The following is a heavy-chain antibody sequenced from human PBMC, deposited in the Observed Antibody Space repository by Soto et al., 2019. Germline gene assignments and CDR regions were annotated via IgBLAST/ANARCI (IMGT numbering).Heavy chain of an antibody. D-gene: IGHD3-16*02. CDR3: ASLDDRYRGTWHFLDY. CDR2: IYYSGST. V-gene: IGHV4-31*03. J-gene: IGHJ4*02. Sequence: SETLSLTCTVSGGSISSGGYYWSWIRQHPGKGLEWIGYIYYSGSTYYNPSLKSRVTISVDTSKNQFSLKLSSVTAADTAVYYFASLDDRYRGTWHFLDYWGKGTLVPVSS. CDR1: GGSISSGGYY.